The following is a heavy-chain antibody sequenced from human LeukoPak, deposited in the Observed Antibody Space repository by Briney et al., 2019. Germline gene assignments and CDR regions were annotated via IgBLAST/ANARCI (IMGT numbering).Heavy chain of an antibody. J-gene: IGHJ5*02. V-gene: IGHV4-59*01. CDR3: ARLRQGKWFDP. D-gene: IGHD3-10*01. Sequence: PSETLSLTCTVFGGSISSYYWSWIRQPPGKGLEWIGYTYYSGSTNYNPSLKSRVTISVDTSKNQFSLKLSSVTAADTAVYYCARLRQGKWFDPWGQGTLVTVSS. CDR1: GGSISSYY. CDR2: TYYSGST.